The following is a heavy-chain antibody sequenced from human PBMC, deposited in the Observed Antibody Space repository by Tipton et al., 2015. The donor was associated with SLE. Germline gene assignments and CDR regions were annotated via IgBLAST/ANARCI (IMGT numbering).Heavy chain of an antibody. J-gene: IGHJ4*02. CDR3: ARDRTGGAGFDY. CDR2: IYYSGST. D-gene: IGHD1-1*01. CDR1: GGSFSGYY. V-gene: IGHV4-59*01. Sequence: TLSLTCAVYGGSFSGYYWCWIRQPPGKGLEWIGYIYYSGSTNYNPSLKSRVTISVDTSKKLFSLKLSSVTAAATPVYYCARDRTGGAGFDYWGQGTRVTVSS.